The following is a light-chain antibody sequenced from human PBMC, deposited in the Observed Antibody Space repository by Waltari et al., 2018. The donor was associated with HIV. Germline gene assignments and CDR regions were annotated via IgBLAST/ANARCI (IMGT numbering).Light chain of an antibody. CDR1: RGHSNYA. J-gene: IGLJ3*02. Sequence: QLILTQSPSASASLGAAVKLTCILSRGHSNYAIAWHQHQQEKGPRFLMKLNSDGSHSKGDGIPDRFSGSSSGAERYLTISSLQSEDEADYYCQTGDTGPWVFGGGTKLTVL. CDR3: QTGDTGPWV. CDR2: LNSDGSH. V-gene: IGLV4-69*02.